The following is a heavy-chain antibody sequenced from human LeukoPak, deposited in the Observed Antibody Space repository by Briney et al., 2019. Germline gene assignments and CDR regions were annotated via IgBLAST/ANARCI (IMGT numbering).Heavy chain of an antibody. CDR3: ATGLRYFVPYAFDI. CDR2: ISAYSGNT. Sequence: ASVKVSCKASGYTFSGYGFSWVRQAAGQGLAGMGWISAYSGNTKYAQKCQARVTLTTDTSTSTAYMELSSPRSEDTAVYYCATGLRYFVPYAFDIWGQGTMVTVSS. CDR1: GYTFSGYG. J-gene: IGHJ3*02. D-gene: IGHD3-9*01. V-gene: IGHV1-18*01.